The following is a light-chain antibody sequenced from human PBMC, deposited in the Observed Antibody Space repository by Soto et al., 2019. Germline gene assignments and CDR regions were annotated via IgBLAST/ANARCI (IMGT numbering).Light chain of an antibody. CDR2: DVS. Sequence: QSALTQPRSVSGSPGQSVTISCTGTSSDVGGYNYVSWYQQHPGKAPKLMIYDVSKWPSGVPDRFSDSKSGNTASLTISGLQAEDEADYYCCSYAGNSLWVFGGGTKLTVL. J-gene: IGLJ3*02. V-gene: IGLV2-11*01. CDR1: SSDVGGYNY. CDR3: CSYAGNSLWV.